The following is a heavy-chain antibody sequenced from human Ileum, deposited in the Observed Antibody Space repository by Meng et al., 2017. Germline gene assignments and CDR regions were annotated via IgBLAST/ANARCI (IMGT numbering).Heavy chain of an antibody. V-gene: IGHV4-4*02. D-gene: IGHD2-2*01. CDR2: IYHSGSP. J-gene: IGHJ5*01. Sequence: LQEAGPGRVKPWGPRPRPWPCSGGSISSSNWWTGVRQAPGKGLEWIGEIYHSGSPNYNPSLKSRVTISVDKSQNQFSLKLNSVTAADTAVYYCARVVGGPASMSGWFDPWGQGTLVTVSS. CDR3: ARVVGGPASMSGWFDP. CDR1: GGSISSSNW.